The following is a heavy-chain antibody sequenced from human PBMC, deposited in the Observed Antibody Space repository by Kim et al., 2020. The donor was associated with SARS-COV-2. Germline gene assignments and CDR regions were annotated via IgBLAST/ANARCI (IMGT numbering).Heavy chain of an antibody. CDR3: ARGRSRIGYYYYGMDV. D-gene: IGHD1-26*01. V-gene: IGHV4-34*01. J-gene: IGHJ6*02. Sequence: LKSRVTISVDPSKNQFCLKLSSVTAADTAVYYCARGRSRIGYYYYGMDVWGQGTTVTVSS.